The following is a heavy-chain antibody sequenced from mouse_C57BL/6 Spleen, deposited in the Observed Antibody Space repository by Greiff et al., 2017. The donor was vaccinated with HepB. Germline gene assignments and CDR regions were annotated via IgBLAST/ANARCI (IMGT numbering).Heavy chain of an antibody. V-gene: IGHV2-6-1*01. Sequence: VQRVESGPGLVAPSQSLSITCTVSGFSLTSYGVHWVRQPPGKGLEWLVVIWSDGSTTYNSALKSRLSISKDNSKSQVFLKMNSRQTDDTAMYYCARHYDYDRCYAMDYWGQGTSVTVSS. CDR1: GFSLTSYG. CDR3: ARHYDYDRCYAMDY. CDR2: IWSDGST. D-gene: IGHD2-4*01. J-gene: IGHJ4*01.